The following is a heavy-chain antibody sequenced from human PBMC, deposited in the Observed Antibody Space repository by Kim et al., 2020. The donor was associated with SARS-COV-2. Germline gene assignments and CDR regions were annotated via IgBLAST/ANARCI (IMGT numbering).Heavy chain of an antibody. D-gene: IGHD3-3*01. CDR3: AGGGTGLWSGHHAFDI. V-gene: IGHV3-53*01. J-gene: IGHJ3*02. Sequence: DAVRGRFTISRDNCKNPLYLQMSSLRVADTAMYYCAGGGTGLWSGHHAFDIWGQGTMVTVSS.